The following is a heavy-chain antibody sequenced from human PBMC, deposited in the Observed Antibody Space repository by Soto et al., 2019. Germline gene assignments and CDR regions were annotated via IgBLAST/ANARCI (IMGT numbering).Heavy chain of an antibody. Sequence: EVQLLESGGGLVQPGGSLRLSCAASGFTFSSYAMSWVRQAPGEGLEWVSAISGSGGSTYYADSVKGRFTISRDNSKNTLYLQMNSLKAEDTAVYYCAKGDDYDYIWGRSVHAHYMDVWGKGTTVTVSS. V-gene: IGHV3-23*01. CDR2: ISGSGGST. CDR1: GFTFSSYA. J-gene: IGHJ6*03. CDR3: AKGDDYDYIWGRSVHAHYMDV. D-gene: IGHD3-16*01.